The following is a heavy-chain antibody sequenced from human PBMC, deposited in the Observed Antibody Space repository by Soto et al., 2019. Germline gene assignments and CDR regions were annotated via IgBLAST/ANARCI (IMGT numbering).Heavy chain of an antibody. J-gene: IGHJ3*02. CDR3: ARVTRARIAVAGRTFDI. CDR2: IYYSGST. CDR1: GGSVSSGSYY. D-gene: IGHD6-19*01. Sequence: QVQLQESGPGLVKPSETLSLTCTVSGGSVSSGSYYWSWIRQPPGKGLEWIRDIYYSGSTNYNPSQRSRVTISGKTSKTQFSLRLSSVTAADTAVYYCARVTRARIAVAGRTFDIWGQGTMVTVSS. V-gene: IGHV4-61*01.